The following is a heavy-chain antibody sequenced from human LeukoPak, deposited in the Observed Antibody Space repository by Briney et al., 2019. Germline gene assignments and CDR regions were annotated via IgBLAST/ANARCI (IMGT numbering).Heavy chain of an antibody. J-gene: IGHJ4*02. CDR1: GFTVSSNY. CDR3: ARDVYSSGWYLPDY. CDR2: IYSGGST. V-gene: IGHV3-53*01. D-gene: IGHD6-19*01. Sequence: GGSLRLSCAASGFTVSSNYMGWVRQAPGKGLEWVSVIYSGGSTYYADSVKGRFTISRDNSKNTLYLQMNSLRAEDTAVYYCARDVYSSGWYLPDYWGQGTLVTVSS.